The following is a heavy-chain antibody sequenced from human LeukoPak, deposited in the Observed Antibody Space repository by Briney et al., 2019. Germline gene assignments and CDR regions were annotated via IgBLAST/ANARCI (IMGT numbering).Heavy chain of an antibody. CDR1: GFTFSSYE. CDR3: ATGIAARPGGSFDY. J-gene: IGHJ4*02. CDR2: ISSSGSTI. D-gene: IGHD6-6*01. Sequence: PGGSLRLSCAASGFTFSSYEMNWVRQAPGKGLEWVSYISSSGSTIYYADSVKGRFTISRDNAKNSLYLQMNSLRAEDTAVYYCATGIAARPGGSFDYWGQGTLVTVSP. V-gene: IGHV3-48*03.